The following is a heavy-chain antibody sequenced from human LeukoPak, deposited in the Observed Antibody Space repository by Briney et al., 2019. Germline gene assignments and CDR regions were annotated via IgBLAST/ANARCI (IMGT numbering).Heavy chain of an antibody. CDR3: ARDRESMYYFDY. Sequence: PGGSLRLSCAASGFTFSSYAMHWVRQAPGKGLEWVAVIPYDGSNKYYADSVKGRFTISRDNSKNTLYLQMNSLRAEDTAVYYCARDRESMYYFDYWGQGTLVTVSS. CDR2: IPYDGSNK. J-gene: IGHJ4*02. V-gene: IGHV3-30-3*01. CDR1: GFTFSSYA.